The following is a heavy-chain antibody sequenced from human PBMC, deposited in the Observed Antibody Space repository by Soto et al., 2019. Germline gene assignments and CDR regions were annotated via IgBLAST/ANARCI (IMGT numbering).Heavy chain of an antibody. CDR1: GFTFSNYA. CDR3: AKSPLGYCSCGSCYPPHYFDY. J-gene: IGHJ4*02. D-gene: IGHD2-15*01. Sequence: EVQLLDSGGGLVQPGGSLRLACAASGFTFSNYAMSWVRQAPGKGLELVSGVGGSGDSTYYADSVKRRLTISRDNSKDALYLQMKRLRAEDTAVYYCAKSPLGYCSCGSCYPPHYFDYWGQGTLVTVSS. V-gene: IGHV3-23*01. CDR2: VGGSGDST.